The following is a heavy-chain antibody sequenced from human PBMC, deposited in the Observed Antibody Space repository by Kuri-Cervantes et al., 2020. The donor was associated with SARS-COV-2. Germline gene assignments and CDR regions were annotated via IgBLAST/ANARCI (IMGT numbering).Heavy chain of an antibody. CDR1: GYSISSGYY. CDR2: IYHSGST. CDR3: ARQLRLYSMDV. D-gene: IGHD5-12*01. Sequence: GSRRLSCAVSGYSISSGYYWGWIRQPPGKGLEWIGSIYHSGSTYYNPSLKSRVTISVDTSKNQFSLKLSSVTAADTAVYYCARQLRLYSMDVWGKGPRSPSP. V-gene: IGHV4-38-2*01. J-gene: IGHJ6*03.